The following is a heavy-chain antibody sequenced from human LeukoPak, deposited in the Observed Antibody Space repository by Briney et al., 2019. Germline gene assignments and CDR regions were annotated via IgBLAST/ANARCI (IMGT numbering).Heavy chain of an antibody. CDR3: ARSLYSSSWYDY. CDR1: GGSISSYY. V-gene: IGHV4-59*01. J-gene: IGHJ4*02. CDR2: IYYSGST. D-gene: IGHD6-13*01. Sequence: PSETLSLTCTVSGGSISSYYWSWVRQPPGKGLEWIGYIYYSGSTNYNPSLKSRVTISVDTSKNQFSLKLSSVTAADTAVYYCARSLYSSSWYDYWGQGTLVTVSS.